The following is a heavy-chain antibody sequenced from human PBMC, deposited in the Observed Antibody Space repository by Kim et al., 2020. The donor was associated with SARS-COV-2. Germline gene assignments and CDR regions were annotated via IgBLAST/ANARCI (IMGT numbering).Heavy chain of an antibody. CDR3: ARRPRFSGSYYYFDY. D-gene: IGHD1-26*01. Sequence: PSLKSRVTISVDTSKNQFSLKLSSVTAADTAVYYCARRPRFSGSYYYFDYWGQGTLVTVSS. J-gene: IGHJ4*02. V-gene: IGHV4-34*01.